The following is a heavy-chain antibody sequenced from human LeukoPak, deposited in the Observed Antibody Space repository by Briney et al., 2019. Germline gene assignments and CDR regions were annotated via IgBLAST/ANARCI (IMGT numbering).Heavy chain of an antibody. Sequence: GGSLRLSCAASGFTVSSNYMSWVRQAPGKGLEWVSVIYSGGSTHYADSVKGRFTISRDNSKNTLYLQMNSLRAEDTAVYYCARERSSGYYYLFDYWGQGTLVTVSS. CDR1: GFTVSSNY. CDR3: ARERSSGYYYLFDY. J-gene: IGHJ4*02. CDR2: IYSGGST. V-gene: IGHV3-53*01. D-gene: IGHD3-22*01.